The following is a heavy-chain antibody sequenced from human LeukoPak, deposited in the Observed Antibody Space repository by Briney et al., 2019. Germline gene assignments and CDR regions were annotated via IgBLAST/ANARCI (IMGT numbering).Heavy chain of an antibody. CDR3: ARGPPNWGYDY. CDR1: GYTFTSYD. CDR2: MSPNSGDT. V-gene: IGHV1-8*01. Sequence: ASVKVSCKASGYTFTSYDFNWVRQATGQRPAWMGWMSPNSGDTGYAQKFQDRVTMTRNTSISTAYMELSSLRSDDTAVYYCARGPPNWGYDYWGPGTLVTVSS. D-gene: IGHD7-27*01. J-gene: IGHJ4*02.